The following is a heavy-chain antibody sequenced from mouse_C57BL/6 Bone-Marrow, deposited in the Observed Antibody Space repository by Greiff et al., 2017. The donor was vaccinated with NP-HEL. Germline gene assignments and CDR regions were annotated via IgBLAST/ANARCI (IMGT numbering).Heavy chain of an antibody. CDR1: GFTFSSYG. V-gene: IGHV5-6*01. CDR3: ASQLRGFAY. J-gene: IGHJ3*01. Sequence: EVQLVESGGDLVKPGGSLKLSCAASGFTFSSYGMSLVRQTPDKRLEWVATISSGGSYTYYPDSVKGRFTISRDNAKNTLYLQMSSLKSEATAMYYCASQLRGFAYWGQGTLVTVSA. D-gene: IGHD1-1*01. CDR2: ISSGGSYT.